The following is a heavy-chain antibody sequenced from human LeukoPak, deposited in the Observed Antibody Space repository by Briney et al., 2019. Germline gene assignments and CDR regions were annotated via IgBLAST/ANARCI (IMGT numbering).Heavy chain of an antibody. D-gene: IGHD5-12*01. Sequence: PGGSLRLSCAASGFTFSSYGMHWVRQAPGKGLEWVAVISYDGSNKYYADSVKGRFTISRDNSKNTLYLQMNSLRAEDTAVYYCARRLIVATIYTDAFDIWGQGTMVTVSS. CDR3: ARRLIVATIYTDAFDI. J-gene: IGHJ3*02. V-gene: IGHV3-30*03. CDR2: ISYDGSNK. CDR1: GFTFSSYG.